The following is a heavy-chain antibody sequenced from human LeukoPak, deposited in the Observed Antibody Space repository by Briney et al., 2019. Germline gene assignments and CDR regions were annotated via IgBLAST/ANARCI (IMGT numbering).Heavy chain of an antibody. V-gene: IGHV3-23*01. J-gene: IGHJ3*02. Sequence: PGGSLRLSCAASVFTFSDYAMSWVRQAPGKGLEWVSGISVIGGNTYYADSVKGRFTISRDNSKNTLYLQINSLRAEDTAVYFCAKNTYYYDSSGQYDAFDIWGQGTMVTVSS. CDR3: AKNTYYYDSSGQYDAFDI. CDR1: VFTFSDYA. D-gene: IGHD3-22*01. CDR2: ISVIGGNT.